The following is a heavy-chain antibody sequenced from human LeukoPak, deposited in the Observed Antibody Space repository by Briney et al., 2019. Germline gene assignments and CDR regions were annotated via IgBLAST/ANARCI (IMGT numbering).Heavy chain of an antibody. CDR2: MNPNSGNT. CDR3: ASRYYYGSGSSTHYYGMDV. V-gene: IGHV1-8*01. CDR1: GYTFTSYD. D-gene: IGHD3-10*01. J-gene: IGHJ6*02. Sequence: ASVKVSCKASGYTFTSYDINWVRQATGQGLEWMGWMNPNSGNTGYAQKFQGRVTMTRNTSISTAYMELSGLRSEDTAVYYCASRYYYGSGSSTHYYGMDVWGQGTTVTVSS.